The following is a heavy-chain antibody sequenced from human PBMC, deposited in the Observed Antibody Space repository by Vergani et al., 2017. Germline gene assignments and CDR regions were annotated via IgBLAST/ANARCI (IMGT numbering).Heavy chain of an antibody. Sequence: QEQLVQSGSELKKPGASVKVSCKASGYSFNNYAIHWVRQAPGQGLEWMGWINPTTGNPTYARAFTGRFVFSLDTSISTAYLQIGSLKAEDTAVYFCARANRARLEVGATDSWGQGTLLTVSS. CDR3: ARANRARLEVGATDS. CDR1: GYSFNNYA. V-gene: IGHV7-4-1*01. CDR2: INPTTGNP. J-gene: IGHJ4*02. D-gene: IGHD3-22*01.